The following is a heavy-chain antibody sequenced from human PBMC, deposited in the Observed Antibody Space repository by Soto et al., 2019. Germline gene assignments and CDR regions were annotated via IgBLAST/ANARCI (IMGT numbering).Heavy chain of an antibody. Sequence: QVQLQESGPGLVKPSQTLSLTCTVSGGSISSGDYYWSWIRQPPGRGPECVGYISYSGSTYYNPSLKSRVTISLDTSRNQFSLRLSSVTAADTALYYCARMEYYYGSGTVDYWGQGTLVTVSS. D-gene: IGHD3-10*01. CDR1: GGSISSGDYY. J-gene: IGHJ4*02. CDR3: ARMEYYYGSGTVDY. V-gene: IGHV4-30-4*01. CDR2: ISYSGST.